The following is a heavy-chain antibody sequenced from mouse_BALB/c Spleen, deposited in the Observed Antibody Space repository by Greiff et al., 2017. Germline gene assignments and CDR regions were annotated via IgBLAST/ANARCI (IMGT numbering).Heavy chain of an antibody. D-gene: IGHD1-1*01. CDR3: ARFGTTVVEGWYFDV. Sequence: EVHLVESGPELVKPGASVKMSCKASGYTFTSYVMHWVKQKPGQGLEWIGYINPYNDGTKYNEKFKGKATLTSDKSSSTAYMELSSLTSEDSAVYYCARFGTTVVEGWYFDVWGAGTTVTVSS. CDR2: INPYNDGT. CDR1: GYTFTSYV. J-gene: IGHJ1*01. V-gene: IGHV1-14*01.